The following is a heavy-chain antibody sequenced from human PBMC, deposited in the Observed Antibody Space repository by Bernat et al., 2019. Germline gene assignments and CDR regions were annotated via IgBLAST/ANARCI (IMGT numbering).Heavy chain of an antibody. J-gene: IGHJ6*02. V-gene: IGHV3-30-3*01. CDR1: GFTFSSYA. CDR2: ISYDGSNK. D-gene: IGHD3-16*02. Sequence: QVQLVESGGGVVQPGRSLRLSCAASGFTFSSYAMHWVRQAPGKGLEWVAVISYDGSNKYYADSVKGRFNISGDDSKNTLYLQMNSLRAEYTAVYYCARDRSLPLVWGRYRQDYYSYYGIDVWGQGTTVTVSS. CDR3: ARDRSLPLVWGRYRQDYYSYYGIDV.